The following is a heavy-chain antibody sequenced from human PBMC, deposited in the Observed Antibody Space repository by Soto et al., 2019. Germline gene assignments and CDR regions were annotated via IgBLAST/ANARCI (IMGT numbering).Heavy chain of an antibody. CDR3: ARLGYDYGDYAFAFDI. J-gene: IGHJ3*02. Sequence: ASETLSLTCTVSGGSISSSSYYWGWIRQPPGKGLEWIGSIYYSGSAYYNPSLKSRVTISVDTSKNQFSLKLSSVTAADTAVYYCARLGYDYGDYAFAFDIWGQGTMVTVSS. D-gene: IGHD4-17*01. CDR2: IYYSGSA. V-gene: IGHV4-39*01. CDR1: GGSISSSSYY.